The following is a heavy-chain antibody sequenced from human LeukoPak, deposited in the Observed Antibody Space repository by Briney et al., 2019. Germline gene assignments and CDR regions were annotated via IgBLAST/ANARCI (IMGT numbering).Heavy chain of an antibody. J-gene: IGHJ4*02. Sequence: PGGSLRLSCAASGFTFSSYGMSWVRQAPGKGLEWVSAISGSGGSTYYADSVKGRFTISRDNSKNTLYLQMNSLRAEDTAVYYCAKDDRYFIAAAASDYWGQGTLVTVSS. D-gene: IGHD6-13*01. CDR1: GFTFSSYG. V-gene: IGHV3-23*01. CDR2: ISGSGGST. CDR3: AKDDRYFIAAAASDY.